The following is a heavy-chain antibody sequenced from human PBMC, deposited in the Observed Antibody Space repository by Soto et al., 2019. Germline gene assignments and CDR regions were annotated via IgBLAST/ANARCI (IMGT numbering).Heavy chain of an antibody. CDR2: IYYSGST. V-gene: IGHV4-59*01. J-gene: IGHJ5*02. CDR1: GGSISSFY. CDR3: ARGSPPLYYDFWSGYGHNWFDP. D-gene: IGHD3-3*01. Sequence: PSETLSLTWTVSGGSISSFYWSRIRQPPGKGLEWIGYIYYSGSTNYNPSLKSRVTISVDTSKNQFSLKLSSVTAADTAVYYCARGSPPLYYDFWSGYGHNWFDPWGQGTLVTVSS.